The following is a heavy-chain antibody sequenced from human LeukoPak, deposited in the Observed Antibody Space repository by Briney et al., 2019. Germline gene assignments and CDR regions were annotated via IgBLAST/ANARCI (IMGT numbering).Heavy chain of an antibody. CDR3: ASSPRGYSYGTYFDY. D-gene: IGHD5-18*01. Sequence: GASVKVSCKASGGTFISYAISWVGQAPGQGLEWMGGIIPIFGTANYEQKFQGRVTITTDESTSTAYMELSSLRSEDTAVYYCASSPRGYSYGTYFDYWGQGTLVTVSS. V-gene: IGHV1-69*05. J-gene: IGHJ4*02. CDR2: IIPIFGTA. CDR1: GGTFISYA.